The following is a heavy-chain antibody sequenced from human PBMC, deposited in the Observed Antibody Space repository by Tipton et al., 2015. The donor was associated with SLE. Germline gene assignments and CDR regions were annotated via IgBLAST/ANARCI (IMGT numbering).Heavy chain of an antibody. CDR2: IDPDNGGT. Sequence: QSGPEVKKPGASVKVSCKASGYTFTAYYVHWMRQAPGQGLEWMGRIDPDNGGTRYAQKFQGRVTMTRDTSITAAYMELSGLQSDDTAVYFCVSSALHSGWSYWGHGTLVTVSS. CDR3: VSSALHSGWSY. D-gene: IGHD6-19*01. J-gene: IGHJ4*01. V-gene: IGHV1-2*06. CDR1: GYTFTAYY.